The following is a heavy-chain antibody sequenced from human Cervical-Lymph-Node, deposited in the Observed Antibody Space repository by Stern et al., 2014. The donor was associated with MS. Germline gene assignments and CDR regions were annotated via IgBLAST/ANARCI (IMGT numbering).Heavy chain of an antibody. D-gene: IGHD3-22*01. CDR1: GGSISRGGYY. V-gene: IGHV4-31*01. J-gene: IGHJ3*02. CDR2: LYYSGST. Sequence: HVQLQESGPGLVKPSQTLSLTCTVSGGSISRGGYYWSWIRQHPGKGLDWIGYLYYSGSTYYNPSLKSLVTISVDTSKNQFSLKLSSVTAADTAVYYCARETLHYYDSSGSTGAFDIWGQGTMVTVSS. CDR3: ARETLHYYDSSGSTGAFDI.